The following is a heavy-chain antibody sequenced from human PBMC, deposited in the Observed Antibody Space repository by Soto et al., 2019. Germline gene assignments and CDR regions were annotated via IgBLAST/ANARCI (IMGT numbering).Heavy chain of an antibody. CDR2: ITYDGSTN. Sequence: QVQLVESGGGVVQPGRSLRLSCAASGFTFSSYGMHWVRQAPGKGLEWVALITYDGSTNYYADSVKGRFTISRDNSMNTMYLQMNSLRPEDTAVYYCAKRQHGVAAAAFFDYWGQGTLVTVSS. CDR3: AKRQHGVAAAAFFDY. J-gene: IGHJ4*02. CDR1: GFTFSSYG. D-gene: IGHD6-13*01. V-gene: IGHV3-30*18.